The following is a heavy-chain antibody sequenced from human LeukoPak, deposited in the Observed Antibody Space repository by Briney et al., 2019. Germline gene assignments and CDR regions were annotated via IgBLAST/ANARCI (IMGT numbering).Heavy chain of an antibody. CDR2: IKQGGSEK. D-gene: IGHD3-22*01. Sequence: GGSLRLSCAASGFTFSSYWMSWVRQAPGKGLEWVANIKQGGSEKYYVDSVKGRFTISRDNAKNSLYLQMNSLRAEDTAVYYCARDIYDSSGYYYNYWGQGTLVTVSS. CDR3: ARDIYDSSGYYYNY. J-gene: IGHJ4*02. CDR1: GFTFSSYW. V-gene: IGHV3-7*01.